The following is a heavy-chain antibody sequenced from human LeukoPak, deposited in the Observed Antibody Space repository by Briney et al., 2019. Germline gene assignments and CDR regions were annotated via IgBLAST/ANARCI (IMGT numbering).Heavy chain of an antibody. CDR1: GGSISSGGYY. Sequence: SQTLSLTCTVSGGSISSGGYYWSWIRQPPGKGLEWIGYIYHSGSTYYNPSLKSRVTMSVDTSKNQFSLKLSSVTAADTAVYYCAREYYYDSSGYPYYFDYWGQGTLVTVSS. CDR2: IYHSGST. CDR3: AREYYYDSSGYPYYFDY. J-gene: IGHJ4*02. V-gene: IGHV4-30-2*01. D-gene: IGHD3-22*01.